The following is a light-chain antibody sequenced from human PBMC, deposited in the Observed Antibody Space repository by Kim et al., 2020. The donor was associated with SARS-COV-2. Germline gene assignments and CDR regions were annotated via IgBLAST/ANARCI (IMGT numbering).Light chain of an antibody. J-gene: IGKJ1*01. CDR1: EDVRGD. Sequence: SPGDRAILSWRTSEDVRGDLAWYQQRPGQAPRLLIYDASTRATGIPARISGSGSGTEFTLTITSLQSDDFSVYYCQQYHSRPPWMFGQGTKVDIK. CDR2: DAS. CDR3: QQYHSRPPWM. V-gene: IGKV3-15*01.